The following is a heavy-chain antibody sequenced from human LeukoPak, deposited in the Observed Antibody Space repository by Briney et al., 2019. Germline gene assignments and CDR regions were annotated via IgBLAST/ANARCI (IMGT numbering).Heavy chain of an antibody. Sequence: PGGSLRLSCAASGFTFSSYRMNWVRQAPGRGLEWVSSISSSSSYIYYADSVKGRFTISRDNAKNSLYLQLNSLRAEDTAVYYCARSLVVGATYPYHWDQGTLVTVSS. V-gene: IGHV3-21*01. D-gene: IGHD1-26*01. CDR3: ARSLVVGATYPYH. CDR2: ISSSSSYI. CDR1: GFTFSSYR. J-gene: IGHJ5*02.